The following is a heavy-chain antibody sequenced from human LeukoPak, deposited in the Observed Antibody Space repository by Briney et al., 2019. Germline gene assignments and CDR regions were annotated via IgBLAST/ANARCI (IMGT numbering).Heavy chain of an antibody. V-gene: IGHV4-34*01. CDR2: INHSGST. Sequence: SETLSLTCAVYGGSSSGYYWSWIRQPPGKGLEWIGEINHSGSTNYNPSLKSRVTISVDTSKNQFSLKLSSVTAADTAVYYCARAPALVGYCSSTSCYQYTFDYWGQGTLVTVSS. J-gene: IGHJ4*02. CDR3: ARAPALVGYCSSTSCYQYTFDY. CDR1: GGSSSGYY. D-gene: IGHD2-2*01.